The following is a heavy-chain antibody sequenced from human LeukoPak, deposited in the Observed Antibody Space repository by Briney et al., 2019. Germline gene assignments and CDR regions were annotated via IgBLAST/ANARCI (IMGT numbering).Heavy chain of an antibody. J-gene: IGHJ6*03. D-gene: IGHD2-15*01. V-gene: IGHV4-34*01. Sequence: SETLSLTCAVYGGSFSGYYWSWIRQPPGKGLEWIGEINHSGSTNYNPSLKSRVTISVDTSKNQFSLKLSSVTAADTAVYYCATLRGGSPFYYYMDVWGKGTTVTVSS. CDR3: ATLRGGSPFYYYMDV. CDR1: GGSFSGYY. CDR2: INHSGST.